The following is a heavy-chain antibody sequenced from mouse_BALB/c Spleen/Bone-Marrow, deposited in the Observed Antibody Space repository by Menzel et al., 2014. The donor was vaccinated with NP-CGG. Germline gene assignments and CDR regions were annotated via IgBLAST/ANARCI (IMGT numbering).Heavy chain of an antibody. D-gene: IGHD2-4*01. CDR3: ARREDYDGAWFAY. Sequence: EVQGVESGGGLVKLGGSLKLSCAASGFTFSSYYMSWVRQTPEKRLELVAAINSSGGITYYPDTVKGRFTISRDNAKNTLYLQMSSLKSEDSALYYCARREDYDGAWFAYWGQGTLVTVSA. V-gene: IGHV5-6-2*01. CDR1: GFTFSSYY. J-gene: IGHJ3*01. CDR2: INSSGGIT.